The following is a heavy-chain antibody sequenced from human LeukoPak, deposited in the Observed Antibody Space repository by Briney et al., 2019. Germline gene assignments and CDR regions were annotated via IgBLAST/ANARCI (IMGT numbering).Heavy chain of an antibody. Sequence: ASVKVSCKASGYTFTDYYMHWVRQAPGQGLEWMGWINPNSGGTKYARKFQGRVTMTRDTSISTAYMELSRLRSDDTAVYYCARDASCGGDCYDYWGQGTLVTVSS. CDR3: ARDASCGGDCYDY. V-gene: IGHV1-2*02. CDR1: GYTFTDYY. J-gene: IGHJ4*02. CDR2: INPNSGGT. D-gene: IGHD2-21*01.